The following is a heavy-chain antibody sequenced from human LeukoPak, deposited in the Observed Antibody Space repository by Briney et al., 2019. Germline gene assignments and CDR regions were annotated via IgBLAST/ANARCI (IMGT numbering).Heavy chain of an antibody. CDR3: ARDEELERGAGDPGDFDY. CDR1: GSTFSSYE. D-gene: IGHD1-1*01. J-gene: IGHJ4*02. V-gene: IGHV3-21*01. CDR2: ISSSSSYI. Sequence: PGGSLRLSCAASGSTFSSYEMNWVRQAPGKGLEWVSSISSSSSYIYYADSVKGRFTISRDNAKNSLYLQMNSLRAEDTAVYYCARDEELERGAGDPGDFDYWGQGTLVTVSS.